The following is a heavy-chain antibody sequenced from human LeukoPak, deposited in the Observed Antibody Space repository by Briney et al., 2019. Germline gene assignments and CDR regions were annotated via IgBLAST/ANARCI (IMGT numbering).Heavy chain of an antibody. CDR1: GGSFSGYY. J-gene: IGHJ4*02. V-gene: IGHV4-34*01. CDR2: INHSGST. CDR3: ARGTGSYGY. D-gene: IGHD3-10*01. Sequence: ASETLSLTCAVYGGSFSGYYWSWIRQPPGKGLEWIGEINHSGSTNYNPSLKSRVTISVDTSKNQFSLKLSSVTAADTAVYYCARGTGSYGYWGQGTLVTVSS.